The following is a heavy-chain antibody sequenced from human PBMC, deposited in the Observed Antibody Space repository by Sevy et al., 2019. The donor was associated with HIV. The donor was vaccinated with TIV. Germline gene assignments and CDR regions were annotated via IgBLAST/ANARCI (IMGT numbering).Heavy chain of an antibody. CDR1: GFTFSSYA. D-gene: IGHD3-22*01. J-gene: IGHJ4*02. Sequence: GGSLRLSCAASGFTFSSYAMHWVRQAPGKGLEWVAVISYDGSNKYYADSVKGRFTISRDNSKNTLYLQMNSLRAEDTAVYYCARDPQYYDSSGYPPDFDYWGQGTLVTVSS. CDR2: ISYDGSNK. CDR3: ARDPQYYDSSGYPPDFDY. V-gene: IGHV3-30*04.